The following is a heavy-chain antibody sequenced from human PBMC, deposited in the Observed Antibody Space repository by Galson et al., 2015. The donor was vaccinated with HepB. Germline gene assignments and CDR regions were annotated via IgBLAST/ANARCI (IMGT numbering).Heavy chain of an antibody. CDR3: ARDYGSGTWADY. J-gene: IGHJ4*02. V-gene: IGHV3-21*01. CDR2: ISSSSSYI. Sequence: SLRLSCAASGFTFSSYSVNWVRQAPGKGLEWVSSISSSSSYIYYADSVKGRFTISRDNAKNSLYLQMNSLRAEDTAVYYCARDYGSGTWADYWGQGTLVTVSA. D-gene: IGHD3-10*01. CDR1: GFTFSSYS.